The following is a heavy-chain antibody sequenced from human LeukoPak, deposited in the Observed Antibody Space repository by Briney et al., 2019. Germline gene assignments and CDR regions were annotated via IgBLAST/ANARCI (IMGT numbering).Heavy chain of an antibody. CDR2: ISPDKT. CDR1: GLSFSTNP. Sequence: PGGSLRLSCAASGLSFSTNPMSWVRQAQGKGLEWVSAISPDKTYYADSVKGRLTISRDNYKNTVDLHMSSPRAEDTAIYYCVKGHVDRAFTRSFEIWGQGTVVTVSS. D-gene: IGHD3-10*01. CDR3: VKGHVDRAFTRSFEI. V-gene: IGHV3-23*01. J-gene: IGHJ3*02.